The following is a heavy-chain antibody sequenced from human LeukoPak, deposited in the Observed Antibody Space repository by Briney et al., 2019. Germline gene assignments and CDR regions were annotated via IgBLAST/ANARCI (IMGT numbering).Heavy chain of an antibody. CDR1: GGSISSSSYY. V-gene: IGHV4-39*01. CDR3: ARQNVATTHFDY. Sequence: PSETLSLTCTVSGGSISSSSYYWGWIRQPPGKGLEWIGSIYYSGSTYYNPSLKSRVTISVDTSKNQFSPKLSSVTAADTAVYYCARQNVATTHFDYWGQGTLVTVSS. CDR2: IYYSGST. D-gene: IGHD5-24*01. J-gene: IGHJ4*02.